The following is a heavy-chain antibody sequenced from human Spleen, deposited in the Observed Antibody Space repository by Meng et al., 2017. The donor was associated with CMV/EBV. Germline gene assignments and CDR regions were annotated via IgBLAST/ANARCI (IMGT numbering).Heavy chain of an antibody. J-gene: IGHJ6*02. V-gene: IGHV3-21*01. D-gene: IGHD3-10*01. CDR2: ISSSSSYI. CDR1: GFTFSSYS. Sequence: GESLKISCAASGFTFSSYSMNWVRQAPGKGLEWVSSISSSSSYIYYADSVKGRFTISRDNAKNSLYLQMNSLRAEDTAVYYRARDLLGSYYYYGMDVWGQGTTVTVSS. CDR3: ARDLLGSYYYYGMDV.